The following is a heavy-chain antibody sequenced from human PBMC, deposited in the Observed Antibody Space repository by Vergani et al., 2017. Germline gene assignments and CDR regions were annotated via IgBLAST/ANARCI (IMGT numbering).Heavy chain of an antibody. J-gene: IGHJ3*02. CDR3: AKEYYVWGSYHLGTNAFDI. D-gene: IGHD3-16*02. CDR2: ISWNSGSI. CDR1: GFTFSSYA. V-gene: IGHV3-9*01. Sequence: EVQLLESGGGLVQPGGSLRLSCAASGFTFSSYAMSWVRQAPGKGLEWVSGISWNSGSIGYADSVKGRFTISRDNAKNSLYLQMNSLRAEDTALYYCAKEYYVWGSYHLGTNAFDIWGQGTMVTVSS.